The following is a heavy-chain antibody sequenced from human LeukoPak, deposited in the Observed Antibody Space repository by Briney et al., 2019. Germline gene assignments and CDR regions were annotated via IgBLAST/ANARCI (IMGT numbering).Heavy chain of an antibody. CDR1: GYSFTSYW. CDR3: ARRSGDYYDSSGYYYA. Sequence: GESLKISCKGSGYSFTSYWIGWVRQMPGKGLEWMGIIYPGDSDTRYSPSFQGQVTISADKSISTAYLQWSSLKASDTATYYCARRSGDYYDSSGYYYAWGQGTLVTVSS. CDR2: IYPGDSDT. J-gene: IGHJ4*02. V-gene: IGHV5-51*01. D-gene: IGHD3-22*01.